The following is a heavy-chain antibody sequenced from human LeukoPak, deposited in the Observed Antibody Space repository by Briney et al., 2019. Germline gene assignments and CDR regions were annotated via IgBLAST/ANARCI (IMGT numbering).Heavy chain of an antibody. CDR1: GGSISSSSDY. J-gene: IGHJ4*02. V-gene: IGHV4-39*07. CDR2: IYYSGST. D-gene: IGHD6-19*01. Sequence: SETLSLTCTVSGGSISSSSDYWGWIRQPPGKGLEWIGSIYYSGSTYYNPSLKSRVTISVDTSKNQFSLKLSSVTAADTAVYYCARGSSGWPDWGQGTLVTVSS. CDR3: ARGSSGWPD.